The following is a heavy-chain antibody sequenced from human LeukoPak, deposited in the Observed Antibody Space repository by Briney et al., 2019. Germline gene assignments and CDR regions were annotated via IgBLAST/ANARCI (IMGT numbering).Heavy chain of an antibody. D-gene: IGHD3-3*01. V-gene: IGHV4-59*01. CDR1: DGSISSYY. Sequence: SETLSLTCTVSDGSISSYYWSWIRQPPGKGLEWIGYIYYSGSTNYNPSLKSRVTISVDTSKNQFSLKLSSVTAADTAVYYCARVITIFGVVPTYYYYYYMDVWGKGTTVTVSS. CDR3: ARVITIFGVVPTYYYYYYMDV. CDR2: IYYSGST. J-gene: IGHJ6*03.